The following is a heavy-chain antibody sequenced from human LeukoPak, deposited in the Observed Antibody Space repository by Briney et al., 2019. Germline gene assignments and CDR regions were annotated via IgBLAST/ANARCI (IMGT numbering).Heavy chain of an antibody. V-gene: IGHV3-23*01. J-gene: IGHJ4*02. D-gene: IGHD3-16*01. CDR3: AIPPIAYGGVIYYFDY. Sequence: GGSLRLSCAASGFTFSNYAMSWVSQAPGKGLEWVSALSGDSTYYAGSVKGRFAISRDNSKNTLYLQMNSLRAEDTAVYYCAIPPIAYGGVIYYFDYWGREPWSPSPQ. CDR2: LSGDST. CDR1: GFTFSNYA.